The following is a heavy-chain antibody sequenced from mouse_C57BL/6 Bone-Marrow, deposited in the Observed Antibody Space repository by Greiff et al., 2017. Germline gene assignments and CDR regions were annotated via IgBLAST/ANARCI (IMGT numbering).Heavy chain of an antibody. J-gene: IGHJ1*03. V-gene: IGHV1-7*01. Sequence: QVHVKQSGAELAKPGASVKLSCKASGYTFTSYWMHWVKQRPGQGLEWIGYINPSSGYTKYNQKFKDKATLTAEKSSSTAYMQLSSLTYEDSAVYYCDYGWYCDVWGTGTTVTVSA. CDR3: DYGWYCDV. CDR2: INPSSGYT. CDR1: GYTFTSYW. D-gene: IGHD1-1*01.